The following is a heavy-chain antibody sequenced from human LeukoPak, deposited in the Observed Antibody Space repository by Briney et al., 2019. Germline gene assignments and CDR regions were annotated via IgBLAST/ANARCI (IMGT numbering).Heavy chain of an antibody. CDR1: GGSISSSNFY. D-gene: IGHD3/OR15-3a*01. V-gene: IGHV4-39*01. Sequence: SEALSLTCTISGGSISSSNFYWGWIRQPPGKGLEWIGSIYYSGNTYYNASLKSQVSISIDTSKNQFSLRLTSVTAADTAVYYCARQTGSGLFILPGGQGTLVTVSS. CDR3: ARQTGSGLFILP. CDR2: IYYSGNT. J-gene: IGHJ4*02.